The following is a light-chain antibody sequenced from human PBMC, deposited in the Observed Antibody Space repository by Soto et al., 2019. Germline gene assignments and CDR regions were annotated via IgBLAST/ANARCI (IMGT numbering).Light chain of an antibody. V-gene: IGKV4-1*01. CDR2: WAS. J-gene: IGKJ2*01. CDR3: QQFYSTPPYT. CDR1: RNILYSSNNKNF. Sequence: DIVMTQSPDSLAVSLGGRATINCKSSRNILYSSNNKNFLAWYQQKSGQPPKLLIYWASTRESGVPDRFNGSGSGTDFTLTISSLQAEDVAVYYCQQFYSTPPYTFGQGTRLEIK.